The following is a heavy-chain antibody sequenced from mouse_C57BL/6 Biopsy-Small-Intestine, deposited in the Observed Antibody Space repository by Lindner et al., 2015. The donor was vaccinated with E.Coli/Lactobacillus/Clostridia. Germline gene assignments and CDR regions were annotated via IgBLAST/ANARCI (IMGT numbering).Heavy chain of an antibody. V-gene: IGHV1S45*01. D-gene: IGHD1-1*01. CDR2: MNPNSGNT. Sequence: SVKVSCKASGYTFTSYDIHWVRQATGQGLEWVGWMNPNSGNTGYAQKFQGRVTMTRNTSINTAYMELNSLTSDDTAVYYCAKVAASNRGPSYYYFDYWGQGTLVTVSS. CDR3: AKVAASNRGPSYYYFDY. J-gene: IGHJ2*01. CDR1: GYTFTSYD.